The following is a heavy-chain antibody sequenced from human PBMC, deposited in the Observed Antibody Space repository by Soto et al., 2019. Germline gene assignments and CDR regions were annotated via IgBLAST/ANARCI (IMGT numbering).Heavy chain of an antibody. V-gene: IGHV3-23*01. D-gene: IGHD5-12*01. J-gene: IGHJ4*02. Sequence: PGGSLRLSCAASGFTFSSYAMSWVRQAPGKGLEWVSAISGSGGSTYYADSVKGRFTISRDNSKNTLYLQMNSLRAEDTAVYYCAKYPSDIVATTAVDYWGQGTLVTVSS. CDR2: ISGSGGST. CDR1: GFTFSSYA. CDR3: AKYPSDIVATTAVDY.